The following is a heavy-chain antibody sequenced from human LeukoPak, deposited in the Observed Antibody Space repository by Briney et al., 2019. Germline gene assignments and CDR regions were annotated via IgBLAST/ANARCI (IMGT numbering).Heavy chain of an antibody. CDR2: ISSRSTYI. CDR1: GFTFSSYS. Sequence: GGSLRLSCAASGFTFSSYSMNWVRQAPGKGLEWVSSISSRSTYIYYADSLKGRFTISRDNSKNTLFLQMNSLTAEDTALYYCATTLLRASTYMDVWGKGTTVTVSS. V-gene: IGHV3-21*04. J-gene: IGHJ6*03. D-gene: IGHD1-1*01. CDR3: ATTLLRASTYMDV.